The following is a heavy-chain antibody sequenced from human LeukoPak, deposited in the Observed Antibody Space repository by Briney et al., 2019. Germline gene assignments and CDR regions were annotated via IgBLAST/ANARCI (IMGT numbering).Heavy chain of an antibody. D-gene: IGHD6-13*01. CDR2: FDPEDGET. V-gene: IGHV1-24*01. Sequence: ASVKVSCKASGYTFTSYYMHWVRQAPGKGLEWMGGFDPEDGETIYAQKFQGRVTMTEDTSTDTAYMELSSLRSEDTAVYYCATTALAAAGTGTDYWGQGTLVTVSS. J-gene: IGHJ4*02. CDR1: GYTFTSYY. CDR3: ATTALAAAGTGTDY.